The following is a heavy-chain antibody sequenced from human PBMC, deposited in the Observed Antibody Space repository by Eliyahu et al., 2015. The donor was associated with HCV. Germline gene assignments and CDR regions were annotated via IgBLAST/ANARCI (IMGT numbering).Heavy chain of an antibody. CDR2: ISYDGSSK. Sequence: QVQLVESGGGVVQPGRSLRLSCAASGFTFNXHXMHWVRQAPGKGLEWVAVISYDGSSKYYEDSVKGRLTISRDNSENTLFLQMNSLRAEDTAVYYCVKDRRGYYYDSSGYLFDFWGQGTLVTVSS. J-gene: IGHJ4*02. D-gene: IGHD3-22*01. CDR1: GFTFNXHX. CDR3: VKDRRGYYYDSSGYLFDF. V-gene: IGHV3-30*18.